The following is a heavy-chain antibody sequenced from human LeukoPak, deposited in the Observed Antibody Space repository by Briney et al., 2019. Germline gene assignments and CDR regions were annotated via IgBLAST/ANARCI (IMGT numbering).Heavy chain of an antibody. CDR3: ARGPSRRVDAFDI. J-gene: IGHJ3*02. CDR2: IYHSGST. V-gene: IGHV4-30-2*01. CDR1: GGSISSGGYS. Sequence: PSQTLSLTCAVSGGSISSGGYSWSWIRQPPGKGLEWIGYIYHSGSTYDNPSLKSRVTISVDRSKNQFSLKLSSVTAADTAVYYCARGPSRRVDAFDIWGQGTMVTVSS. D-gene: IGHD2-15*01.